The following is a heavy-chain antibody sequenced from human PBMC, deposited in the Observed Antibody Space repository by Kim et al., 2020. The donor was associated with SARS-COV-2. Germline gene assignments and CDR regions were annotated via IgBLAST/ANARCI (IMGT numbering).Heavy chain of an antibody. Sequence: TSHADSVKGRFTISRDNAKNTVYLQMNSLTAEDTAVYYCARGIRNYYGVDVWGQGTTVTVSS. CDR3: ARGIRNYYGVDV. CDR2: T. J-gene: IGHJ6*02. V-gene: IGHV3-74*01.